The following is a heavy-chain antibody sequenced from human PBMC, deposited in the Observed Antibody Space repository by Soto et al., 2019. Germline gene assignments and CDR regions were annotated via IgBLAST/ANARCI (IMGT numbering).Heavy chain of an antibody. CDR3: ARGVIDYGMDV. CDR1: GGSISSGGYY. CDR2: IYYSGST. D-gene: IGHD3-16*02. Sequence: TLSLTCTVSGGSISSGGYYWSWIRQHPGKGLEWIGYIYYSGSTYYNPSLKSRVTISVDTSKNQFSLKLSSVTAADTAVYYCARGVIDYGMDVWGQGTTVTVSS. V-gene: IGHV4-31*03. J-gene: IGHJ6*02.